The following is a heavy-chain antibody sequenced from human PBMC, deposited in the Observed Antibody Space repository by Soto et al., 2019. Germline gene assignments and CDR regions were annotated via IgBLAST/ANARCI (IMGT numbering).Heavy chain of an antibody. CDR3: ARRADTYYDFWGGSSTELSFDY. J-gene: IGHJ4*02. D-gene: IGHD3-3*01. CDR1: GFTFRSSA. CDR2: ISYNGDNT. V-gene: IGHV3-23*01. Sequence: GGSLRLSCAASGFTFRSSAMTWVRQAPGKGLEWVSVISYNGDNTYYADSVKGSFTVSRDNSKNALYLQMNSLRDEDTAVYYCARRADTYYDFWGGSSTELSFDYWGQGTLVTVSS.